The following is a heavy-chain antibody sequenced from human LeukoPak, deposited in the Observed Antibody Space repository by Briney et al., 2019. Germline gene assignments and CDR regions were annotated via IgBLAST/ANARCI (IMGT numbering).Heavy chain of an antibody. CDR3: ARARDYGAMYYFDY. V-gene: IGHV6-1*01. CDR1: GDSVSRNNVA. Sequence: SQTLSLTCAVSGDSVSRNNVAWNWIRQSPSRGLEWLGRTYYRSKWYNDYAISVKSRLTINPDTSKNQFSLQLNSVTPEDAAVYYCARARDYGAMYYFDYWGQGTLVTVPS. CDR2: TYYRSKWYN. J-gene: IGHJ4*02. D-gene: IGHD4-17*01.